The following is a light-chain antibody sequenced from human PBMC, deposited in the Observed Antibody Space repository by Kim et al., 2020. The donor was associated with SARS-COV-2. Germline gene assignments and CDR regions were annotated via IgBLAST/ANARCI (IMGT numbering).Light chain of an antibody. V-gene: IGLV2-14*03. CDR3: ISRTISDTWV. J-gene: IGLJ3*02. Sequence: QSAPTQPASVSGSPGQSITISCTGTSDDVGAYNYISWQQQHPGKAPKLIIYEVNKRPPGVSGRFSGSKSGNTASLTISGLQAEDEADYYCISRTISDTWVFGGGTQLTAL. CDR2: EVN. CDR1: SDDVGAYNY.